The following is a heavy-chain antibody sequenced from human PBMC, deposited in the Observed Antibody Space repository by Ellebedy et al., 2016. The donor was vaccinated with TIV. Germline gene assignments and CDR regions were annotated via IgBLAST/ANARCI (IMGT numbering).Heavy chain of an antibody. V-gene: IGHV3-64*01. CDR2: ISSNGGST. Sequence: PGGSLRLSCAASGFTFNSYVMYWVRQAPGKGLEYVSAISSNGGSTYYANSVKGRFTISRDTSKNTLFLQMGSLRAEDVAVYFCARLVVGANKYYFDYWGQGTLVTVSS. CDR1: GFTFNSYV. J-gene: IGHJ4*02. CDR3: ARLVVGANKYYFDY. D-gene: IGHD1-26*01.